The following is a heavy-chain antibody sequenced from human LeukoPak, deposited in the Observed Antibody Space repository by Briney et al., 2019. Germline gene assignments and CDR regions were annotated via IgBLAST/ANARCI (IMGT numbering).Heavy chain of an antibody. J-gene: IGHJ5*02. D-gene: IGHD1-26*01. V-gene: IGHV4-30-4*08. CDR2: IYYSGST. CDR3: ARGANKYSDMGVDGLDWFDP. CDR1: GGSISSGDYY. Sequence: SETLSLTCTVSGGSISSGDYYWSWIRQPPGKGLEWIGYIYYSGSTYYNPSLKSRVTISVDTSKNQFSLKLSPVTAADTAVYYCARGANKYSDMGVDGLDWFDPWGQGTLVTVSS.